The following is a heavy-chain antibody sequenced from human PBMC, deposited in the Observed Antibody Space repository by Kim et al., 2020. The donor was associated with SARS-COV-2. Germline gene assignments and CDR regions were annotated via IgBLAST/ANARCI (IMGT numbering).Heavy chain of an antibody. V-gene: IGHV3-74*01. J-gene: IGHJ6*02. CDR3: EGYYFGMDV. CDR1: GFSLSNYW. Sequence: GGSLRLSCAASGFSLSNYWMYWVRQVPGKGLVWVSRIDINGSTKTYADSVKGRFTISRDSATNTLYLQMNSLRAEDTAVYYCEGYYFGMDVWGQGATVTV. CDR2: IDINGSTK.